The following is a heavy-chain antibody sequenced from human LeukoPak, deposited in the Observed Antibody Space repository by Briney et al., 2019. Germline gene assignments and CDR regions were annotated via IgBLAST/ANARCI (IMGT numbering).Heavy chain of an antibody. CDR2: ISAYNGNT. CDR3: ARSAIYCSGGSCHLQH. V-gene: IGHV1-18*04. D-gene: IGHD2-15*01. J-gene: IGHJ1*01. CDR1: GYTFTSYG. Sequence: ASVKVSCKASGYTFTSYGISWVRQAPGRGLEWMGWISAYNGNTNYAQKLQGRVTMTTDTSTSTAYMELRSLRSDDTAVYYCARSAIYCSGGSCHLQHWGQGTLVTVSS.